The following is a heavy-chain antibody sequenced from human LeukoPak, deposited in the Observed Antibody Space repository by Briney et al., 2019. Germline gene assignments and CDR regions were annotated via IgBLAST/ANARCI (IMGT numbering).Heavy chain of an antibody. CDR1: GYIFTSYY. V-gene: IGHV1-46*01. D-gene: IGHD6-19*01. CDR3: ARDDRAVAGTWGGYYYYMDV. J-gene: IGHJ6*03. Sequence: GASVKVSCKASGYIFTSYYMYWVRQAPGQGLEWMGIINPSGGSIRYAQKFQGRVTMTRDTSTSTVYMKLSSLRSDDTAVYYCARDDRAVAGTWGGYYYYMDVWGKGTTVTISS. CDR2: INPSGGSI.